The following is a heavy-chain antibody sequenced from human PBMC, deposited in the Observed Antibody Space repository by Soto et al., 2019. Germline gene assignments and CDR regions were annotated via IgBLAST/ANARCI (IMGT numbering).Heavy chain of an antibody. J-gene: IGHJ5*02. CDR2: VYYRGTT. Sequence: PSQTMSLTCTVTGGSIRRRGFYWSWIRQRPGEGLEWIGLVYYRGTTDYNPSLRSRMTISADTSRNQFYLDVTSVTVADTAVYYCAASGGPEGDWFDPWGQGILVTVSS. V-gene: IGHV4-31*03. CDR3: AASGGPEGDWFDP. CDR1: GGSIRRRGFY. D-gene: IGHD2-8*02.